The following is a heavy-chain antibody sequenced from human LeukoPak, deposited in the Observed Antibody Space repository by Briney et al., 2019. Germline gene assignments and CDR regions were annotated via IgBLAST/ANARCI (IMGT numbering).Heavy chain of an antibody. CDR1: GFTFSSYG. Sequence: GGSLRLSCAASGFTFSSYGTHWVRQAPGKGLEWVAVISYDGSNKYYADSVKGRFTISRDNSKNTLYLQMNSLRAEDTAVYYCARGTNSAFDPWGQGTLVTVSS. CDR2: ISYDGSNK. V-gene: IGHV3-30*03. CDR3: ARGTNSAFDP. J-gene: IGHJ5*02. D-gene: IGHD1-7*01.